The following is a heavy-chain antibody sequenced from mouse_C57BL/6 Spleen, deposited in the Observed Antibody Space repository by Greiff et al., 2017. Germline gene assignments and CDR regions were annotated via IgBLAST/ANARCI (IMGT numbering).Heavy chain of an antibody. V-gene: IGHV3-6*01. D-gene: IGHD1-1*01. CDR3: AREVVLRYYFDY. Sequence: VQLKESGPGLVKPSQSLSLTCSVTGYSITSGYYWNWIRQFPGNKLEWMGYISYDGSNNYNPSLKNRISITRDTSKNQFFLKLNSVTTEDTATYYCAREVVLRYYFDYWGQGTTLTVSS. J-gene: IGHJ2*01. CDR2: ISYDGSN. CDR1: GYSITSGYY.